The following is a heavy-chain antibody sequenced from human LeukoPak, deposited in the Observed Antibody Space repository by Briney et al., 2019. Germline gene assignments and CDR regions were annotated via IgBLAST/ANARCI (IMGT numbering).Heavy chain of an antibody. CDR1: GGSISSSSYY. V-gene: IGHV4-39*01. CDR3: ARLSFGSWTDLFDY. J-gene: IGHJ4*02. Sequence: PSETLSLTCTVSGGSISSSSYYWGWIRQPPGKGLEWIGSIYYSGSTYYNPSLKSRVTISVDTSKNQFSLKLSSVTAADTAVYYCARLSFGSWTDLFDYWGQGTLVTVSS. CDR2: IYYSGST. D-gene: IGHD6-13*01.